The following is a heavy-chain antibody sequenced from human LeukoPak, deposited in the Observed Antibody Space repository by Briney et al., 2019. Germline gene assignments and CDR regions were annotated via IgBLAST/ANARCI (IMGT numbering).Heavy chain of an antibody. CDR2: ISYDGSNK. J-gene: IGHJ4*02. V-gene: IGHV3-30-3*01. Sequence: PGGSLRLSCAASGFTFSSYAMHRVRQAPGKGLEWVAVISYDGSNKYYADSVKGRFTISRDNSKNTLYLQMNSLRAEDTAVYYCARGVVYYYDSSGLFDYWGQGTLVTVSS. D-gene: IGHD3-22*01. CDR1: GFTFSSYA. CDR3: ARGVVYYYDSSGLFDY.